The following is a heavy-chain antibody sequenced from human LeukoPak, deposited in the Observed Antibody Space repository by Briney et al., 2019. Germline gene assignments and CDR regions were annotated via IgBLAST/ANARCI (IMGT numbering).Heavy chain of an antibody. J-gene: IGHJ4*02. CDR1: GFTVSNNY. CDR3: ARRAKTDWFFDY. CDR2: IFGGSRT. Sequence: GGSLRLSCAASGFTVSNNYMTWVRQAPGKGLEWVSMIFGGSRTDYADSVEGRFTISRHSSKNTLFLQMNSLRTEDTAVYYCARRAKTDWFFDYWGPGTRVTVSP. V-gene: IGHV3-53*04. D-gene: IGHD3-9*01.